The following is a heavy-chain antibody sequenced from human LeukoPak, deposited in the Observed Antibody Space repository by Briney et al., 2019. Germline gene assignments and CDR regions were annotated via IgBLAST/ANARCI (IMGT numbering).Heavy chain of an antibody. CDR2: IYYSGST. V-gene: IGHV4-39*07. J-gene: IGHJ4*02. CDR3: ARGFRGNSSSWYFDY. D-gene: IGHD6-13*01. Sequence: PSETLSLTCTVSGGSISSSSYYWGWIRQPPGKGLEWIGSIYYSGSTYYNPSLKSRVTISVGTSKNQFSLKVSSVTAADTAVYYCARGFRGNSSSWYFDYWGQGTLVTVSS. CDR1: GGSISSSSYY.